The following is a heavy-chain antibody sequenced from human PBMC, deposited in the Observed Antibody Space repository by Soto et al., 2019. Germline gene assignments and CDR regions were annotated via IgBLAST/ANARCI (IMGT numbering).Heavy chain of an antibody. CDR3: AHIVVAGLGYYFDY. J-gene: IGHJ4*02. CDR2: IYWDDGK. D-gene: IGHD6-19*01. V-gene: IGHV2-5*02. CDR1: GFSLSSTRMA. Sequence: QITLKESGPTLVKPTQTLTLTCTFSGFSLSSTRMAVGWIRQPPGKALEWLALIYWDDGKRYSPFLKSRLTTTKDTSKNQVVLTMSNMDPVDTARYYCAHIVVAGLGYYFDYWGQGTLVTVSS.